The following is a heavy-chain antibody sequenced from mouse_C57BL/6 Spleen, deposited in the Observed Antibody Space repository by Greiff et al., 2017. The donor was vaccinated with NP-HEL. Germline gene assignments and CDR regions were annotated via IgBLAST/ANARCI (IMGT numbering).Heavy chain of an antibody. CDR2: ISNGGGST. CDR1: GFTFSDYY. Sequence: EVKLVESGGGLVQPGGSLKLSCAASGFTFSDYYMYWVRQTPEKRLEWVAYISNGGGSTYYPDTVKGRFTISRDNAKNTLYLQMRRLKSEYTAMYYCARQGYGSSYDYFDYWGQGTTLTVSS. J-gene: IGHJ2*01. D-gene: IGHD1-1*01. CDR3: ARQGYGSSYDYFDY. V-gene: IGHV5-12*01.